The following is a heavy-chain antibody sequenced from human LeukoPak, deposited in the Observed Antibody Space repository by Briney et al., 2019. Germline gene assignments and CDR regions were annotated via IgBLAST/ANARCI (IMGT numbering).Heavy chain of an antibody. D-gene: IGHD1-1*01. CDR2: IHYTGTT. Sequence: SETLSLTCTVSGDSITSYHWSWIRQPPGKGPEWIGFIHYTGTTNYSPSLRSRVTISVDTSKNQFSLKLSSVTAADTAVYYCARDTGRDGGFDYWGQATLVTVSS. J-gene: IGHJ4*02. V-gene: IGHV4-59*01. CDR3: ARDTGRDGGFDY. CDR1: GDSITSYH.